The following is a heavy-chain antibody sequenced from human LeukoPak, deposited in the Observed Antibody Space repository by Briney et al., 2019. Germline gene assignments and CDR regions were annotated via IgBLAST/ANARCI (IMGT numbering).Heavy chain of an antibody. CDR2: INHSEST. Sequence: SETLSLTCTVSGGSISSYYWSWIRQPPGKGLEWIGEINHSESTNYNPSLKSRVTISIDTSKNQFSLKLNSVTAADTAVYYCARDVPHSSSSNDAFDIWGQGTMVTVSS. CDR3: ARDVPHSSSSNDAFDI. CDR1: GGSISSYY. J-gene: IGHJ3*02. D-gene: IGHD6-6*01. V-gene: IGHV4-34*01.